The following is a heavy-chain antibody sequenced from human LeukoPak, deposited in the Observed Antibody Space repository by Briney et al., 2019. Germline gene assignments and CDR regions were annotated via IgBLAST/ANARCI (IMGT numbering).Heavy chain of an antibody. D-gene: IGHD3-22*01. CDR3: ARLARSGSDY. CDR1: GGSFSGYY. V-gene: IGHV4-34*01. J-gene: IGHJ4*02. CDR2: INHGGST. Sequence: SVTLSLTCAVYGGSFSGYYWSWIRQPPGKGLEWIGEINHGGSTNYNPSLKSRVTISVDTSKNQFSLKLSSVTAADTAVYYCARLARSGSDYWGQGTLVTVSS.